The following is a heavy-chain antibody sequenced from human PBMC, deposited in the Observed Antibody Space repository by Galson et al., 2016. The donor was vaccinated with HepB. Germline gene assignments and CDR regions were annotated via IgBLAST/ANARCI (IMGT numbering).Heavy chain of an antibody. Sequence: SLRLSCAASGFTFISYDMHWVRQAPGKGLEWVAVISYGVRNKYYADSVKGRFTISRDNSKNTLYLQMNSLRAEDTAVYYCARDGFPAAAYGMDVWGQGTTVTVSS. V-gene: IGHV3-30*04. CDR3: ARDGFPAAAYGMDV. CDR1: GFTFISYD. J-gene: IGHJ6*02. D-gene: IGHD6-13*01. CDR2: ISYGVRNK.